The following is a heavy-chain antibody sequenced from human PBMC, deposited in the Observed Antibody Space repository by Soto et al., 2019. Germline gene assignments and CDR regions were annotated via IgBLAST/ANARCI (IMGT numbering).Heavy chain of an antibody. D-gene: IGHD3-16*01. V-gene: IGHV1-18*01. CDR3: ARDFTGWPPDGVDS. J-gene: IGHJ4*02. Sequence: QVHLVQSGAEVKMPGASVKVSCKASGFTFTSYAITWVRQAPGQGLEWMGWISAYNGATNYAQNCQGRVTMTTGSSTSTAYMELGSPTSDDPAVYFCARDFTGWPPDGVDSWGQGTLIIVSA. CDR2: ISAYNGAT. CDR1: GFTFTSYA.